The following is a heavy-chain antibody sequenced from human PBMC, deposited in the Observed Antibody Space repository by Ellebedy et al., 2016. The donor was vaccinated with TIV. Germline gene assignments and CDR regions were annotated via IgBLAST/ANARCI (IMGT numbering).Heavy chain of an antibody. CDR2: IIPIFGTA. CDR1: VGTFSSYA. V-gene: IGHV1-69*13. J-gene: IGHJ2*01. CDR3: ATDRAPEGRNWFFDL. Sequence: AASVKVSCKASVGTFSSYAISWVRQAPGQGLDWMGGIIPIFGTASYAQKLQGRVAINADESTSTAYLELSGLRSEDTAVYYCATDRAPEGRNWFFDLWGRGTLVTVSS.